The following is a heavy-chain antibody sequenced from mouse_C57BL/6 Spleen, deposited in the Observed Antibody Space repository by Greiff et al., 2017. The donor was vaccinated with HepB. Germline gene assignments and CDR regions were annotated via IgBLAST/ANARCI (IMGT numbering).Heavy chain of an antibody. J-gene: IGHJ3*01. Sequence: QVQLQQPGAELVRPGTSVKLSCKASGYTFTSYWMHWVKQRPGQGLEWIGVIDPSDSYTNYNQKFKGKATLTVDTSSSTAYMQLSSLTSEDSAVYYCARYYGYDGAYWGQGTLVTVSA. CDR2: IDPSDSYT. D-gene: IGHD2-2*01. V-gene: IGHV1-59*01. CDR3: ARYYGYDGAY. CDR1: GYTFTSYW.